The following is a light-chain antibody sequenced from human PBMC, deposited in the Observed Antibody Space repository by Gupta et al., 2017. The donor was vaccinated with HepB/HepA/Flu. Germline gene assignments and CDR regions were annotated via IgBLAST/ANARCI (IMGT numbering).Light chain of an antibody. V-gene: IGKV3-20*01. Sequence: EIVLTQSPGTLSLSPGERATLSCRASQSVSSSYLAWYQQKPGQAPRLLIYGASSRATGIPDRFSGSGSGTDFTLTISRLKPEDFAVYYCQQDGSSPFTFGPGTKVDIK. J-gene: IGKJ3*01. CDR2: GAS. CDR1: QSVSSSY. CDR3: QQDGSSPFT.